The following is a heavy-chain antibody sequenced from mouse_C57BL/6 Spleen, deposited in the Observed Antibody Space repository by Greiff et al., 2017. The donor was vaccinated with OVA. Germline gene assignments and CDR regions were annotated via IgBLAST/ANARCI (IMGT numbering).Heavy chain of an antibody. J-gene: IGHJ4*01. V-gene: IGHV5-6*02. D-gene: IGHD2-4*01. CDR3: ARRDYYDYSYAMDY. Sequence: EVMLVESGGDLVKPGGSLKLSCAASGFTFSSYGMSWVRQTPDKRLEWVATISSGGSYTYYPDSVKGRFTISRDNAKNTLYLQMSSLKSEDTAMYYCARRDYYDYSYAMDYWGQGTSVTVSS. CDR2: ISSGGSYT. CDR1: GFTFSSYG.